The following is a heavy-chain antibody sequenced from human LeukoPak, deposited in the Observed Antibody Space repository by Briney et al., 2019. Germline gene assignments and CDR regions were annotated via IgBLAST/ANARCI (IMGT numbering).Heavy chain of an antibody. CDR1: GGSISSSSYY. D-gene: IGHD3-10*01. CDR2: IYYSGST. V-gene: IGHV4-39*07. Sequence: SETLSLTCTVSGGSISSSSYYWGWIRQPPGKGLEWIGSIYYSGSTYYNPSLKSRVTISVDTSKNQFSLKLTSVTAADTAVYYCARAGVISYYYYYYMDVWGRGTTVTVSS. J-gene: IGHJ6*03. CDR3: ARAGVISYYYYYYMDV.